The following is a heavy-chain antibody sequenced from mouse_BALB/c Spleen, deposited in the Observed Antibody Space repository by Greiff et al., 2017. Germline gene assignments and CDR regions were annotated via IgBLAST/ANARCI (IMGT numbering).Heavy chain of an antibody. CDR3: TRDGVRRYFDY. D-gene: IGHD2-14*01. V-gene: IGHV5-6-4*01. Sequence: EVHLVESGGGLVKPGGSLKLSCAASGFTFSSYTMSWVRQTPEKRLEWVATISSGGSYTYYPDSVKGRFTISRDNAKNTLYLQMSILKSEDTAMYYCTRDGVRRYFDYWGQGTTLTVSS. CDR2: ISSGGSYT. CDR1: GFTFSSYT. J-gene: IGHJ2*01.